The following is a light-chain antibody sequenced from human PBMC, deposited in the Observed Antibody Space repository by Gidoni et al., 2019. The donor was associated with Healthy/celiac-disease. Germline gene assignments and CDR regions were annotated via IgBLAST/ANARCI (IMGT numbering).Light chain of an antibody. V-gene: IGKV2-28*01. Sequence: DIVTTQSLLSLPVTPGEPASISCRSSQSLLHSNGYNYLDWYLQKPGQSPQLLIYLGSNRASGVPDRFSGSGSGTDFTLKISRVEAEDVGVYYCMQALQTPRTFGQGTKVEIK. CDR3: MQALQTPRT. J-gene: IGKJ1*01. CDR1: QSLLHSNGYNY. CDR2: LGS.